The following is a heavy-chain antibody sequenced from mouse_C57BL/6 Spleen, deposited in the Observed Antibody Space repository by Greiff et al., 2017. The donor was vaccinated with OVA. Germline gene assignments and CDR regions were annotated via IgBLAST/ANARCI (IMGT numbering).Heavy chain of an antibody. Sequence: EADGGLVQPKGSLKLSCAASGFSFNTYAMNWVRQAPGKGLEWVARIRSKSNNYATYYADSVKDRFTISRDDSESMLYLQMNNLKTEDTAMYYCVRANWDWYFDVWGTGTTVTVSS. CDR1: GFSFNTYA. CDR3: VRANWDWYFDV. V-gene: IGHV10-1*01. J-gene: IGHJ1*03. CDR2: IRSKSNNYAT. D-gene: IGHD4-1*01.